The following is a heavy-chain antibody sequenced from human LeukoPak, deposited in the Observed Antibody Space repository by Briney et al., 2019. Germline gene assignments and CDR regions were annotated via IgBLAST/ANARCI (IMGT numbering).Heavy chain of an antibody. J-gene: IGHJ3*02. CDR2: IYYSGKT. Sequence: SETLSLTCTVSSGSISSSSSYYWGWIRQPPGKGLEWIGRIYYSGKTYYNSSLKSRVTISVDTSKNQFSLKLSSVTAADTAVYYCARHLKGYCSNGVCSDAFDIWGQGTMVTVSS. CDR3: ARHLKGYCSNGVCSDAFDI. D-gene: IGHD2-8*01. V-gene: IGHV4-39*01. CDR1: SGSISSSSSYY.